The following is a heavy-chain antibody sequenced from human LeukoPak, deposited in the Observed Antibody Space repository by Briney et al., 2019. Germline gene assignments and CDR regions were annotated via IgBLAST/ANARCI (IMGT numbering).Heavy chain of an antibody. Sequence: GESLKISCKGSGYSFTSYWIGWVRQMPGKGLEWMGIIYPGDSDTRYSPSFQGQVTISADKSISTAYLQWSSLKASDTAMYYCARHRHDSSGYYYSYYYYYHYMDVWGKGTTVTVSS. V-gene: IGHV5-51*01. CDR3: ARHRHDSSGYYYSYYYYYHYMDV. D-gene: IGHD3-22*01. CDR1: GYSFTSYW. J-gene: IGHJ6*03. CDR2: IYPGDSDT.